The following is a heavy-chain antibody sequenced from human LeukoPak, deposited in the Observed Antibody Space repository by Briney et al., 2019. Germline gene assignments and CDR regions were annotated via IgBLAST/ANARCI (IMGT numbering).Heavy chain of an antibody. Sequence: ASVKVSCKASGYTFTGYYMHWVRQAPGQGLEWMGWINPNSGGTNYAQKFQGWVTMTRDTSISTAYMELSRLRSDDTAVYYCARDRGDSSGYYPGVWGQGTPVTVSS. V-gene: IGHV1-2*04. J-gene: IGHJ4*02. CDR3: ARDRGDSSGYYPGV. D-gene: IGHD3-22*01. CDR1: GYTFTGYY. CDR2: INPNSGGT.